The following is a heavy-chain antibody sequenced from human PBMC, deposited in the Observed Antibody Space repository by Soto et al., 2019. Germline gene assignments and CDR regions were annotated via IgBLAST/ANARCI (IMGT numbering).Heavy chain of an antibody. J-gene: IGHJ3*02. CDR2: ISSNGGST. Sequence: GGSLRLSCAASGFTFSSYAMHWVRQAPGKGLEYVSAISSNGGSTYYANSVKGRFTISRDNSKNTLYLQMGSLRAEDMAVYYCARSFSSRVAFDIWGQGTMVTVS. V-gene: IGHV3-64*01. CDR1: GFTFSSYA. CDR3: ARSFSSRVAFDI. D-gene: IGHD6-13*01.